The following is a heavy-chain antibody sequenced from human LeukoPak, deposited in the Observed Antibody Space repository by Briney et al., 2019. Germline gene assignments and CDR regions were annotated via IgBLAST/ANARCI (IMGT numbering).Heavy chain of an antibody. Sequence: GGSLRLSCAASGFTVSSNYMSWVRQAPGKGLEWVSVIYSGGSTYYADSVKGRFTISRDNSKNTLYLQMNSLRAEDTAVYYCARDDSSGYYYVGDAFDIWGQGTMVTVSS. J-gene: IGHJ3*02. CDR1: GFTVSSNY. V-gene: IGHV3-53*01. D-gene: IGHD3-22*01. CDR3: ARDDSSGYYYVGDAFDI. CDR2: IYSGGST.